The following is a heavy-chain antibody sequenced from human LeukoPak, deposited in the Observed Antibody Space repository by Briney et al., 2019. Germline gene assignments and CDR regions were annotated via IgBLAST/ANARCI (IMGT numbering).Heavy chain of an antibody. J-gene: IGHJ4*02. Sequence: GASVKVSCKASGYIFTNFEITWVRQAPGQGLEWMGWISPYNGDTDYPQKFQGRVTMTRNTSISTAYMELSSLRSEDTAVYYCARVELTGGSDYWGQGTLVTVSS. CDR1: GYIFTNFE. V-gene: IGHV1-8*02. CDR3: ARVELTGGSDY. D-gene: IGHD3-10*01. CDR2: ISPYNGDT.